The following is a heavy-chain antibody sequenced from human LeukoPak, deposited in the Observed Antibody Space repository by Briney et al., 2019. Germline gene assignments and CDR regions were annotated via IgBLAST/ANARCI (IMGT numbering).Heavy chain of an antibody. CDR3: ARGPFDYDSSGYYRPAGY. CDR2: ISSSSSYI. D-gene: IGHD3-22*01. CDR1: GFTFGSYS. V-gene: IGHV3-21*01. Sequence: PGGSLRLSCAASGFTFGSYSMNWVRQAPGKGLEWVSSISSSSSYIYYADSVKGRFTISRDNAKNSLYLQMNSLRAEDTAVYYCARGPFDYDSSGYYRPAGYWGQGTLVTVSS. J-gene: IGHJ4*02.